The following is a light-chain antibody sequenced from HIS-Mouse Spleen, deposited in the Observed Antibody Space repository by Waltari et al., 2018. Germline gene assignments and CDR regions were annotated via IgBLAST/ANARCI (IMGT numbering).Light chain of an antibody. J-gene: IGLJ2*01. V-gene: IGLV3-10*01. Sequence: SYELTQPPSVSVSPGQTARLTCSGDALPKKYAYWYQQKSGQAPVLVIYEDSKRPPGIPAGFSGSSSGTMATLTISGARVEDEADYYCYSTDSSGNHRVFGGGTKLTVL. CDR3: YSTDSSGNHRV. CDR2: EDS. CDR1: ALPKKY.